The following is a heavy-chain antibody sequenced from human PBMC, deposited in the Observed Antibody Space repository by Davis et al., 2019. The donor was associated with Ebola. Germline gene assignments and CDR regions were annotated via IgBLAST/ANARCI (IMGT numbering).Heavy chain of an antibody. D-gene: IGHD3-16*01. CDR1: GFTFTDYY. J-gene: IGHJ3*01. V-gene: IGHV3-11*06. Sequence: GESLKISCAASGFTFTDYYMGFIRQAPGKGLEWVSYISGDSLYTNYADSVRGRLTISRDDAKNSLYLQMNSLRAEDTAIEDFVRVSRKSDKGGYRFEAGESGGKGKLVTGSS. CDR2: ISGDSLYT. CDR3: VRVSRKSDKGGYRFEAGES.